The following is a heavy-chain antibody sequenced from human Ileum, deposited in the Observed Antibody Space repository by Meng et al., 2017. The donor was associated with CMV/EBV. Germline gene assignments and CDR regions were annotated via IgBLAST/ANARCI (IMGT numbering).Heavy chain of an antibody. CDR1: GFTFSSYW. Sequence: GGSLRLSCAASGFTFSSYWMSWVRQAPGKGLEWVANIKQDGSEKYYVDSVKGRFTISRDNAKNSLYLQMNSLRAEDTAVYYCAREETSVLRFLEWSSRLYYYGMDVWAQGTRVTV. CDR2: IKQDGSEK. CDR3: AREETSVLRFLEWSSRLYYYGMDV. V-gene: IGHV3-7*01. D-gene: IGHD3-3*01. J-gene: IGHJ6*02.